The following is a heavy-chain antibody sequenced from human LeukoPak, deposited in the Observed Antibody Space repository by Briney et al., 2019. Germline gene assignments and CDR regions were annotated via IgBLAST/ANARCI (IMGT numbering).Heavy chain of an antibody. J-gene: IGHJ4*02. CDR3: ARGPHCTSTSCYYFDY. V-gene: IGHV4-59*01. CDR1: GGSISSYY. D-gene: IGHD2-2*01. CDR2: IYYSGST. Sequence: SETLSLTCTVPGGSISSYYWSWIRQPPGKGLEWIGYIYYSGSTNYNPSLKSRVTISVDTSKNQFSLKLSSVTAADTAVYYCARGPHCTSTSCYYFDYWGQGTLVTVSS.